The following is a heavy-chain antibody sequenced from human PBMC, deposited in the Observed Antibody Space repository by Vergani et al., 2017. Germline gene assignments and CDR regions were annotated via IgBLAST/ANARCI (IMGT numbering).Heavy chain of an antibody. CDR3: ARRVRGVIIIDAFDI. D-gene: IGHD3-10*01. CDR1: GYTFTSYG. CDR2: INPNSGGT. V-gene: IGHV1-2*02. Sequence: QVQLVQSGAEVKKPGASVKVSCKASGYTFTSYGISWVRQAPGQGLEWMGWINPNSGGTNYAQKFQGRVTMTRDTSISTAYMVLSRLRSDDTAVYYCARRVRGVIIIDAFDIWGQGTMVTVSS. J-gene: IGHJ3*02.